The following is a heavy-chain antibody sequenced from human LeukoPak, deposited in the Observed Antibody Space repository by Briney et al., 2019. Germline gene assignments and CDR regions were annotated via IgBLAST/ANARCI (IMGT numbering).Heavy chain of an antibody. CDR1: GYTFTGYY. D-gene: IGHD6-13*01. CDR3: ARDLAIAATTGY. CDR2: INPNSGGT. J-gene: IGHJ4*02. Sequence: GASVKVSCKASGYTFTGYYMHWVRQAPGQGLEWMGRINPNSGGTNYAQKFQGRVTMTRDTSISTAYMELSRLRSDDTAVYYCARDLAIAATTGYWGQGTLVTVSS. V-gene: IGHV1-2*06.